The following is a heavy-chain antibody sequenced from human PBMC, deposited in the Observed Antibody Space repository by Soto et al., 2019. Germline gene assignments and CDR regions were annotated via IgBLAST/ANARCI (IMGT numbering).Heavy chain of an antibody. CDR2: ISSSSSTI. D-gene: IGHD2-2*01. CDR1: GFTFITYS. V-gene: IGHV3-48*01. CDR3: ARAPREYHLNIWSAP. Sequence: PGGSLRLSCAASGFTFITYSMNWVRQAPGKGLEWVSYISSSSSTIYYADSVKGRFTISRDNAKNSLYLQMNSLRAEATAVYYCARAPREYHLNIWSAPGGQGTSVTVS. J-gene: IGHJ1*01.